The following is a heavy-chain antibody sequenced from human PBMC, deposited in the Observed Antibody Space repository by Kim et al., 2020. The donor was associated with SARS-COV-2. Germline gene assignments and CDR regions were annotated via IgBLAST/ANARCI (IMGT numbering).Heavy chain of an antibody. V-gene: IGHV3-7*03. D-gene: IGHD6-13*01. Sequence: REKYYGDSVKGRFTISRDNAKNSLYLQMNSLRVDDTALYYCVRGTAAPGTDYWGQGSLVTVSS. CDR3: VRGTAAPGTDY. CDR2: REK. J-gene: IGHJ4*02.